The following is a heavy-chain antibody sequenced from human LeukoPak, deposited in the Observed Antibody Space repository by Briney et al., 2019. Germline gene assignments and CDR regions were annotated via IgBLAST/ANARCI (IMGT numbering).Heavy chain of an antibody. D-gene: IGHD4-23*01. CDR3: AKVRRWSHFNY. J-gene: IGHJ4*02. CDR1: GFTFSSYA. CDR2: ISSSGGST. V-gene: IGHV3-23*01. Sequence: PGGSLRLSCAASGFTFSSYALTWVRQASGKGLEYVSVISSSGGSTYYADSVKGRFTISRDNSENTLYLEMNSLRLEDSAVYYCAKVRRWSHFNYWAQGTLVTVSS.